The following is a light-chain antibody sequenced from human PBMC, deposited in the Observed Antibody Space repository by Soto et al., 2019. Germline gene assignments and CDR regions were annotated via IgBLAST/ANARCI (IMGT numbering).Light chain of an antibody. J-gene: IGLJ1*01. CDR3: CSFAGSYSYV. CDR2: DVN. V-gene: IGLV2-11*01. CDR1: SSDVGGYNY. Sequence: QSVLTQPRSVSGSPGQSVTISCTGTSSDVGGYNYVSWYQQHPGKAPKLIIHDVNKRPSGVPERFSGSKSGNTASLTISGLQAEDEADYSCCSFAGSYSYVFGTGTKVTVL.